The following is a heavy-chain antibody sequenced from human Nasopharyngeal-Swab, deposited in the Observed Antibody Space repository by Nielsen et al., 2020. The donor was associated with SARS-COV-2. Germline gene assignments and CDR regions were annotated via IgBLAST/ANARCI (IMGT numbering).Heavy chain of an antibody. CDR2: ISGSGGST. CDR3: ARDKDYYDSSGYYKKAYYYGMDV. CDR1: GFTFSSYA. Sequence: GGSLRLSCAASGFTFSSYAMSWVRQAPGKGLEWVSAISGSGGSTYYADSVKGRFTISRDNAKNSLYLQMNSLRAEDTAVYYCARDKDYYDSSGYYKKAYYYGMDVWGQGTTVTVSS. J-gene: IGHJ6*02. V-gene: IGHV3-23*01. D-gene: IGHD3-22*01.